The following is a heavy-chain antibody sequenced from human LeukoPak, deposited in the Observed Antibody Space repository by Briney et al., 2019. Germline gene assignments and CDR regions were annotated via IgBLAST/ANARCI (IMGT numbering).Heavy chain of an antibody. CDR3: AREILHDSTGYYL. Sequence: SETLSLTCTVSGGSISSNSYYWGWIRQPPGKGLEWIGSIYYSGSTYYNPSLNIRVTISVDTSKNQFSLNLRSVTAADTAVYYCAREILHDSTGYYLWGQGTLVTVSS. D-gene: IGHD3-22*01. V-gene: IGHV4-39*07. CDR1: GGSISSNSYY. CDR2: IYYSGST. J-gene: IGHJ4*02.